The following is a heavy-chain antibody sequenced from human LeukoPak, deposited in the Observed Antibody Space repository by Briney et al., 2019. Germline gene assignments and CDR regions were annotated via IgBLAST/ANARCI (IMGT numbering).Heavy chain of an antibody. CDR1: GFTFSSYA. D-gene: IGHD6-19*01. CDR2: ISGSGGST. CDR3: ARESAVALGMDV. Sequence: GGSLRLSCAASGFTFSSYAMSWVRQAPGKGLEWVSAISGSGGSTYYADSVKGRFTISRDNAKNSLYLQMNSLRAEDTAVYYCARESAVALGMDVWGQGTTVTVSS. J-gene: IGHJ6*02. V-gene: IGHV3-23*01.